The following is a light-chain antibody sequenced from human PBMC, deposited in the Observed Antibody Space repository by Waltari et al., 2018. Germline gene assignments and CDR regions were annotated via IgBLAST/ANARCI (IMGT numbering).Light chain of an antibody. CDR1: QSVSRA. CDR2: GAS. Sequence: ELVLTQSPGILSLSPGERATLACRASQSVSRALAWYQQKPGQAPRLLIYGASSRATDIPDRFSGSGAGTDFSLTISRLEPEDVAVYYCQHYVRLPATFGQGTKVEIK. V-gene: IGKV3-20*01. CDR3: QHYVRLPAT. J-gene: IGKJ1*01.